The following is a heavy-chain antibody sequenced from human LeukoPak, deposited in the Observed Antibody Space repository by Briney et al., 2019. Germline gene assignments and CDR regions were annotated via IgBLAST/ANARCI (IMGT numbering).Heavy chain of an antibody. CDR3: AKGLQVAEPPDY. CDR2: ISYDGNNK. D-gene: IGHD2-15*01. V-gene: IGHV3-30*18. J-gene: IGHJ4*02. Sequence: GGSLRLSCAASGFSFSNYVMYWVRQAPRKGLEWVAVISYDGNNKYYADSVKGRFTISRDNSKNTLYLQMSSLGGEDTAVYYCAKGLQVAEPPDYWGQGILVTVSS. CDR1: GFSFSNYV.